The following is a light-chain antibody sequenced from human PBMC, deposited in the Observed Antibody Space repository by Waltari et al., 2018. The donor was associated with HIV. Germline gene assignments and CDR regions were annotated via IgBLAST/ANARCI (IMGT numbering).Light chain of an antibody. CDR2: DVG. CDR1: SSDVGGYNY. Sequence: QSALTQPRSVSGSPGQSVTISCTGTSSDVGGYNYVSWYQQHPAKAPKLILYDVGRRPSGIPDRFSGARSGNRASLNISGLQTDDEANYYCCSYAGSDTWVFGGGTKVTVL. J-gene: IGLJ3*02. V-gene: IGLV2-11*01. CDR3: CSYAGSDTWV.